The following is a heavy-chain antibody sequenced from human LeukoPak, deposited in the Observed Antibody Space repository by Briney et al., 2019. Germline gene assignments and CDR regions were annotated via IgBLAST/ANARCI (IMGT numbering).Heavy chain of an antibody. CDR3: AKRSGYNYDY. V-gene: IGHV3-53*05. D-gene: IGHD5-18*01. J-gene: IGHJ4*02. Sequence: PGGSLRLSCAASGFTVSSNYMSWVRQAPGKGLEWVSVIYSGGTTYYADSVKGRFTISRDNSKNTLYLQMSSLRVEDTAVYYCAKRSGYNYDYWGQGTLVTVSS. CDR1: GFTVSSNY. CDR2: IYSGGTT.